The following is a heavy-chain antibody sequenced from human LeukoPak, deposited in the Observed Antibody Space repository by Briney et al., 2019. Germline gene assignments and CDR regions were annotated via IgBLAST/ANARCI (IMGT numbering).Heavy chain of an antibody. Sequence: GESLKISCKGSGYNFTNYWIGWVRQMPGKGLEWMGIIYPGDSDTRYSPSFQGQVTISADKSISTAYLQWSSLKASDTAMYYCAMTTAISTFNDIVVVPVEFDYWGQGTLVTVSS. J-gene: IGHJ4*02. CDR2: IYPGDSDT. V-gene: IGHV5-51*01. D-gene: IGHD2-2*01. CDR1: GYNFTNYW. CDR3: AMTTAISTFNDIVVVPVEFDY.